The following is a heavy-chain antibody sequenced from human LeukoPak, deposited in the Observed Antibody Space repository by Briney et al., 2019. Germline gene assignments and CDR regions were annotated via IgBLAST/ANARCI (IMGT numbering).Heavy chain of an antibody. Sequence: GGSLRLSCAASGFTFSSYWMSWVRQAPGKGLEWVANMNPDGSEKYFLDSVKGRFSISRDNTKSSLYLQMNSLRGDDTAVYYCARDRALYDSRRGYYYTEDDYWGQGTLVTVSS. J-gene: IGHJ4*02. CDR2: MNPDGSEK. V-gene: IGHV3-7*01. CDR3: ARDRALYDSRRGYYYTEDDY. CDR1: GFTFSSYW. D-gene: IGHD3-22*01.